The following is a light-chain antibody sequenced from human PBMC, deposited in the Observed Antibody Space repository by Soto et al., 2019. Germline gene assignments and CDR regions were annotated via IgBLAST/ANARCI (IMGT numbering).Light chain of an antibody. CDR2: DVF. J-gene: IGLJ2*01. CDR3: SSFAPSYRVI. Sequence: QSALTQPRSVSGSPGHSVTISCFGTGSDIGSYNAVSWYQQHPGKAPKLIIFDVFERPSGVPDRFSGSKSGNSASLTISGLQAEDESDYYCSSFAPSYRVIFGGGTKLTVL. V-gene: IGLV2-11*01. CDR1: GSDIGSYNA.